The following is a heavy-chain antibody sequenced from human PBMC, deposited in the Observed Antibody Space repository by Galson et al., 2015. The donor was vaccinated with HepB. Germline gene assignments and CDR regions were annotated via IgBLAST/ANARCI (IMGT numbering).Heavy chain of an antibody. CDR3: ARGGWTNSWYGRNWFDP. V-gene: IGHV4-34*01. Sequence: SETLSLTCGVYNGSFSGYYWSWIRQPPGKGLEWIGEINHSGGTNDNPSLKSRVTLLVDTSKNQFSLKLTSVTAADTAVYYCARGGWTNSWYGRNWFDPWGQGILVTVSS. D-gene: IGHD6-13*01. CDR1: NGSFSGYY. CDR2: INHSGGT. J-gene: IGHJ5*02.